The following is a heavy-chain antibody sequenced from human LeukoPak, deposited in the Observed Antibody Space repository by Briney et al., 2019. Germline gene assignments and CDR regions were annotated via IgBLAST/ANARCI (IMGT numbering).Heavy chain of an antibody. J-gene: IGHJ4*02. V-gene: IGHV5-51*01. CDR1: GYRFTSYW. D-gene: IGHD4-23*01. CDR2: IYPGYSET. CDR3: ARHANDYGGYGDY. Sequence: GESLKLSWKGSGYRFTSYWIGWVREMPAKGQEWMMIIYPGYSETSYSPSFQREVSIPTDKHVRAAYLPWSSLCASRTARCYCARHANDYGGYGDYWGQGTLVSVSS.